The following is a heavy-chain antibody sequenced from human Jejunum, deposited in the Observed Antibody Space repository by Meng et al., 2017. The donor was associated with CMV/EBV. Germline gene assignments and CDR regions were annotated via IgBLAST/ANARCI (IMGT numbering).Heavy chain of an antibody. V-gene: IGHV4-34*01. Sequence: YTASFRDNYWGWIRQSPGKEQEWLGGVTPSGTATYNPSLESRVTISRDTSKNQFSLRLTSVTVEDTAVYYCAGAPPVAAPGSYFDSWGQGAQVTVSS. D-gene: IGHD1-14*01. J-gene: IGHJ4*02. CDR3: AGAPPVAAPGSYFDS. CDR1: TASFRDNY. CDR2: VTPSGTA.